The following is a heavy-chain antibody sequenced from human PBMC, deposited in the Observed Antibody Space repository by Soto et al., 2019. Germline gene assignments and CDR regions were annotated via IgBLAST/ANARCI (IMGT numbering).Heavy chain of an antibody. CDR1: GFTFGSYG. D-gene: IGHD3-22*01. Sequence: GGSLRLSCAASGFTFGSYGMHWVRQAPGNGLEWVAGISYDGSKKYYGESVKGRFTIPSDNSKNTLYLQMNSLRVEDTAVYYCAKAIENYSTGYYKPFYYFGVDVWGQGTTVTVSS. CDR2: ISYDGSKK. CDR3: AKAIENYSTGYYKPFYYFGVDV. J-gene: IGHJ6*02. V-gene: IGHV3-30*18.